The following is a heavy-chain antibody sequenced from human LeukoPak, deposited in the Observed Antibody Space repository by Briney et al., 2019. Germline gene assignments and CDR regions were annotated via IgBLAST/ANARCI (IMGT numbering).Heavy chain of an antibody. D-gene: IGHD1-26*01. Sequence: GGSLRLSCAASGFTFSTYIMNWVRQAPGKGLEWVSSVSSSSSYIYYADSVKGRFTISRDNSKNTLYLQMNSLRAEDTAVYYCAKGIMGATRFDFWGQGTLVTVSS. J-gene: IGHJ4*02. CDR3: AKGIMGATRFDF. CDR2: VSSSSSYI. V-gene: IGHV3-21*04. CDR1: GFTFSTYI.